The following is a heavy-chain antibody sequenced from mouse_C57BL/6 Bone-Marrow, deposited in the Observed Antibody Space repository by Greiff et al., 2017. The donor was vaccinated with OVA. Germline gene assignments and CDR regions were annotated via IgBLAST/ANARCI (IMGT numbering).Heavy chain of an antibody. CDR2: INPSNGGT. J-gene: IGHJ4*01. V-gene: IGHV1-53*01. Sequence: QVQLKQSGTELVKPGASVKLSCKASGYTFTSYWMHWVKQRPGQGLEWIGNINPSNGGTNYNEKFKSKATLTVDKSSSTAYMQLSSLTSEDSAVYYCARGGITTVDYAMDYWGQGTSVTVSS. CDR3: ARGGITTVDYAMDY. D-gene: IGHD1-1*01. CDR1: GYTFTSYW.